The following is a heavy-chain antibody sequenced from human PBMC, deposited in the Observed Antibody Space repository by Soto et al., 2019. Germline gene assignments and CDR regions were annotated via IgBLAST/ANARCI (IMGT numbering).Heavy chain of an antibody. D-gene: IGHD3-10*01. Sequence: QVQLVQSGAEEKKPGASVKVSCKASGYTFTSYAMHWVRQAPGQRLEWMGWINAGNGNTKYSQKFQGRVTITSDTSASTAYMELSSLRSEDTAVYYCARDLSELDGPLFDYWGQGTLVTVSS. CDR1: GYTFTSYA. CDR3: ARDLSELDGPLFDY. V-gene: IGHV1-3*05. J-gene: IGHJ4*02. CDR2: INAGNGNT.